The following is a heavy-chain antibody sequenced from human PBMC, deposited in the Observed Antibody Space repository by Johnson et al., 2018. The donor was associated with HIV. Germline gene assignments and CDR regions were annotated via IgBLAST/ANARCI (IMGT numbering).Heavy chain of an antibody. CDR2: ISYDGSNK. V-gene: IGHV3-30*04. J-gene: IGHJ3*02. CDR1: GFTFSSYA. Sequence: QVQLVESGGGVVQPGRSLRLSCAASGFTFSSYAMHWVRQAPGKGLEWVAVISYDGSNKYYADSVKGRFTISRENSKNTLYLQMNSLRAEDTAVYYCATNRGGAFDIWGQGTMVTVSS. D-gene: IGHD2/OR15-2a*01. CDR3: ATNRGGAFDI.